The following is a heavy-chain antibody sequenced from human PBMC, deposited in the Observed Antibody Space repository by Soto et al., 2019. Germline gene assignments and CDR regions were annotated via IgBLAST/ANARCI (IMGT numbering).Heavy chain of an antibody. V-gene: IGHV4-30-2*01. Sequence: QLRLQESGSGLVKPSQTLSLTCAVFGGSISSGNDSWSWIRQPPGKGLEWIGYIFHSGSPYYNPSLKSRVTISVDRSKNQFSLRLSSVTAADTAVYYCARDLHDYGDWYFDLWGRGTLVTVSS. J-gene: IGHJ2*01. CDR1: GGSISSGNDS. D-gene: IGHD4-17*01. CDR3: ARDLHDYGDWYFDL. CDR2: IFHSGSP.